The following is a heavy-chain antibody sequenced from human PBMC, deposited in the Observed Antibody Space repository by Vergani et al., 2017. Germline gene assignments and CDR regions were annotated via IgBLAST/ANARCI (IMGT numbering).Heavy chain of an antibody. V-gene: IGHV1-69-2*01. D-gene: IGHD4-17*01. CDR3: ATPQTGTTGGMEV. J-gene: IGHJ6*02. CDR2: VDPEDGET. Sequence: EVQLVQSGAEVKKPGATMKISCKVSGYTFTDHYMHWVKQAPGKGLEWMGLVDPEDGETIYGEKFKGRVTIAADTSTDTAHLEWSSLRSEDTAVYYCATPQTGTTGGMEVWGQGTTVIVSS. CDR1: GYTFTDHY.